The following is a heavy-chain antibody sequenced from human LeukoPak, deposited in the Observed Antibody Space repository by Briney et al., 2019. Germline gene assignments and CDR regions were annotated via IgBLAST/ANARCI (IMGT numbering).Heavy chain of an antibody. CDR2: IKQDGSEK. CDR3: ARASMAGALDI. CDR1: GFTFSSYW. D-gene: IGHD6-19*01. V-gene: IGHV3-7*01. Sequence: GGSLRLSCAASGFTFSSYWMSWVRQAPGKGLEWVANIKQDGSEKCYVDSVKGRFTISRDNAKNSLYLQMNSLRAEDTAVYYCARASMAGALDIWRQGTMVTVSS. J-gene: IGHJ3*02.